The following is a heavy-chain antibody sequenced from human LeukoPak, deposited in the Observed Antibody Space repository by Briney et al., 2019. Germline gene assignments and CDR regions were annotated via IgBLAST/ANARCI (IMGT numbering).Heavy chain of an antibody. Sequence: ASVKVSCKVSGHTFTSYYMHWVRQAPGQGLEWMGIINPSGGSTSYAQKFQGRVTMTRDTSTSTVYMELSSLRSEDTAVYYCARGVDIVVVPAAIHPWGQGTLVTVSS. D-gene: IGHD2-2*03. J-gene: IGHJ5*02. CDR1: GHTFTSYY. CDR3: ARGVDIVVVPAAIHP. CDR2: INPSGGST. V-gene: IGHV1-46*03.